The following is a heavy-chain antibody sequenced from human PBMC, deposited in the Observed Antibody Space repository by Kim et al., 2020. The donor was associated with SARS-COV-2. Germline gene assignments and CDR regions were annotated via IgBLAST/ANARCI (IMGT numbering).Heavy chain of an antibody. J-gene: IGHJ6*02. CDR1: GGTFSSYA. V-gene: IGHV1-69*13. CDR3: ARCSSDLPYYYYYGMDF. CDR2: IIPIFGTA. Sequence: SVKVSCKASGGTFSSYAISWVRQAPGQGLEWMGGIIPIFGTANYAQKFQGRVTITADESTSTAYMELSRLKSYDTAVYYCARCSSDLPYYYYYGMDFWGQVTTVTVPS. D-gene: IGHD2-21*02.